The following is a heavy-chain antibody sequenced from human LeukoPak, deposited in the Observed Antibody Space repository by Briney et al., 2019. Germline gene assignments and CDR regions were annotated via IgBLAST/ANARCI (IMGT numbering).Heavy chain of an antibody. CDR3: ARGPGYCSSTSCSGWIVY. V-gene: IGHV3-48*03. CDR2: INSGGSTL. Sequence: PGGSLRLSCAASGFTFSSYEMNGVRQAPGKGLEWVSYINSGGSTLYYADSVKGRFTISRDNAKNSLYLQMNSLRAEDTAVYYCARGPGYCSSTSCSGWIVYWGQGTLVTVSS. D-gene: IGHD2-2*01. CDR1: GFTFSSYE. J-gene: IGHJ4*02.